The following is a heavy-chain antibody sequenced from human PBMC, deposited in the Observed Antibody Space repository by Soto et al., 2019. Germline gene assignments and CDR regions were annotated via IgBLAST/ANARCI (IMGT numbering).Heavy chain of an antibody. CDR3: ASTKGSDDY. Sequence: SETLSLTCAVYGGSFSGYYWSWIRQPPGKGLEWIGEINHSGSTNYNPSLKSRVTISVDTSKNQFSLKLSSVTAADTAVYYCASTKGSDDYWGQGTLVTVSS. V-gene: IGHV4-34*01. CDR2: INHSGST. D-gene: IGHD6-19*01. CDR1: GGSFSGYY. J-gene: IGHJ4*02.